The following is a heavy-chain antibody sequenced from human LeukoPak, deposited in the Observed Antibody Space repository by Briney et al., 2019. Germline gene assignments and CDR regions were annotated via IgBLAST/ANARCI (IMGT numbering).Heavy chain of an antibody. CDR2: ISGSGGST. Sequence: GTSLRLSFVASAWLFTSHDMHWVRQAPGKGLEWVSAISGSGGSTYYADSVKGRFTISRDNSKNTLYLQMNSLRAEDTAVYYCAKIYYYDSSGYYPGDYFDYWGQGTLVTVSS. J-gene: IGHJ4*02. CDR1: AWLFTSHD. D-gene: IGHD3-22*01. V-gene: IGHV3-23*01. CDR3: AKIYYYDSSGYYPGDYFDY.